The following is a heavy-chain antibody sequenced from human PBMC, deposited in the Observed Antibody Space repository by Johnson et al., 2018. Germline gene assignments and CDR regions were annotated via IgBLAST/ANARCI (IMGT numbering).Heavy chain of an antibody. Sequence: QVQLVQSGGGVVQPGRSLRLSCAASGFTFSSYGMHWVRQAPGKGLEWVAVISYDGSNKYYPDSVKGRFPISRDNFKNTLYLQMNSLRAEDTAVYYCAKGDSGWSFQHWGQGTLVTVSS. CDR3: AKGDSGWSFQH. CDR1: GFTFSSYG. D-gene: IGHD6-19*01. CDR2: ISYDGSNK. V-gene: IGHV3-30*18. J-gene: IGHJ1*01.